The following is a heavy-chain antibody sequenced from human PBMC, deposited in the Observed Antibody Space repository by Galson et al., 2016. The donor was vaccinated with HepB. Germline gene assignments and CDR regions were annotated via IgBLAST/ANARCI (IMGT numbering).Heavy chain of an antibody. CDR2: ITSSGDRP. CDR1: GFRFSEYA. Sequence: SLRLSCAASGFRFSEYAMSWVRQDPGKGLECVSAITSSGDRPYYANSVRGRFTISRDNSKNTLYLQMNSLRVEDTAIYYCATKWGGELLGSFDFWGQGILVSVSS. D-gene: IGHD7-27*01. V-gene: IGHV3-23*01. CDR3: ATKWGGELLGSFDF. J-gene: IGHJ4*02.